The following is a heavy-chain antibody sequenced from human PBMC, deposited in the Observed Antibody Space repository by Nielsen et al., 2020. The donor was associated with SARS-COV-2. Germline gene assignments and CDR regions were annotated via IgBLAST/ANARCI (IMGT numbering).Heavy chain of an antibody. CDR2: IWYDGSNK. CDR3: ARDHGPYSSSWYRRCDWFDP. V-gene: IGHV3-33*01. J-gene: IGHJ5*02. Sequence: GESLKISCAASGFTFSSYGMHWVRQAPGKGLEWVAVIWYDGSNKYYADSVKGRFTISRDNSKNTLYLQMNSLRAEDTAVYYCARDHGPYSSSWYRRCDWFDPWGQGTLVTVSS. CDR1: GFTFSSYG. D-gene: IGHD6-13*01.